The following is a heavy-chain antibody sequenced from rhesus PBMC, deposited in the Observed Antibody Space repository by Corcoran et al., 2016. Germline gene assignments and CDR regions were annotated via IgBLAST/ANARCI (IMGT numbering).Heavy chain of an antibody. V-gene: IGHV4-122*02. CDR2: ISYSGST. J-gene: IGHJ5-2*02. Sequence: QVQLQESGPGLVKPSETLSLTCAVSGGSISSSYYYWGWIRQAPGKGLEWIGYISYSGSTSYNPSLKSRVTISRDTSKNQFSLKLSSVTAADTAVYYCARPQYGWTQGSLDVWGRGVLVTVSS. CDR1: GGSISSSYYY. D-gene: IGHD2-21*01. CDR3: ARPQYGWTQGSLDV.